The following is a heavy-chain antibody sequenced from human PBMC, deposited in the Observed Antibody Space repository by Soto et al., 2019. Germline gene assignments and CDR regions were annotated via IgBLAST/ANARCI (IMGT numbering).Heavy chain of an antibody. D-gene: IGHD6-6*01. CDR1: GFTFSSYA. J-gene: IGHJ6*02. Sequence: GGSLRLSCAASGFTFSSYAMHWVRQAPGKGLEWVAVISYDGSNKYYADSVKGRFTISRDNSKNTLYLQMNSLRAEDTAVYYCARGGGYSSSSDLRYYYYGMDVWGQGTTVTVSS. V-gene: IGHV3-30-3*01. CDR2: ISYDGSNK. CDR3: ARGGGYSSSSDLRYYYYGMDV.